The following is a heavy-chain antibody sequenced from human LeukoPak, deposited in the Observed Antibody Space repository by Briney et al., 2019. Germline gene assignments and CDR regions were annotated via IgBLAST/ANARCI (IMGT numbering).Heavy chain of an antibody. CDR2: IYSGGST. CDR1: GFTVSSNY. J-gene: IGHJ6*02. Sequence: GGSLRLSCAASGFTVSSNYMSWVRQAPGKGLEWVSFIYSGGSTYYSDSVKGRFTIPRHNSKNTLYRQMNSLRAEDTAVYYCARDRSGMDVWGQGTTVTVSS. V-gene: IGHV3-53*04. CDR3: ARDRSGMDV.